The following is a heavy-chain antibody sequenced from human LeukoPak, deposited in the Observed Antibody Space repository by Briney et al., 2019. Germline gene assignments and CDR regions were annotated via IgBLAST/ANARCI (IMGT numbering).Heavy chain of an antibody. V-gene: IGHV4-59*01. CDR3: AREISMTVGGGAFDI. D-gene: IGHD3-22*01. CDR2: IYYTGST. Sequence: KASETLSLTCSVPGGSISSYYLTWIRQPPGKGLEWIGYIYYTGSTNYNPSLKSRVTISVDTSKNQFSLKLTSVTPADTAVYYCAREISMTVGGGAFDIWGQGTMVTVSS. J-gene: IGHJ3*02. CDR1: GGSISSYY.